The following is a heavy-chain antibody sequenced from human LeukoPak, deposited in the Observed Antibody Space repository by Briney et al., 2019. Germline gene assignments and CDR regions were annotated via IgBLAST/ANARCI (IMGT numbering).Heavy chain of an antibody. CDR1: GGSFSGYY. Sequence: SETLSLTCAVYGGSFSGYYWSWIRQPPGKGLEWIGEINHSGSTNYNPSLKNRVTISVDTSKNQFSLKLSSVTAADTAVYYCARSGYSYGSDYWGQGTLVTVSS. D-gene: IGHD5-18*01. CDR3: ARSGYSYGSDY. CDR2: INHSGST. J-gene: IGHJ4*02. V-gene: IGHV4-34*09.